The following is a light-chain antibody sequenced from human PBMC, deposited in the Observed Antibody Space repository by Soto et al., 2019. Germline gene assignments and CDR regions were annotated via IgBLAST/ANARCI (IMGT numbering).Light chain of an antibody. Sequence: DIHMTQSPSAISTSIGHRVTITCRASQGISNYIAWFQQKLGKVPKRLIYAASSLQSGVPSRCSGSGSGTEFTLTISSLQPEDFATYYCLQHNSYPQTFGQWTKVDIK. CDR3: LQHNSYPQT. CDR2: AAS. J-gene: IGKJ1*01. CDR1: QGISNY. V-gene: IGKV1-17*03.